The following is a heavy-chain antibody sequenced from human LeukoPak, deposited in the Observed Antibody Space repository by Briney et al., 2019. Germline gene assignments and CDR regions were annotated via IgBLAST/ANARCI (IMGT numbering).Heavy chain of an antibody. Sequence: PGGSLRLSCAASGFSFSSYGMHWVRQAPGKGLEWVAVIWFDGSKKNYADSVKGRFTISRDNSKNTLYLQMNGLRVEDTAVYYCAPQPLDRGINAWGQGTLVTVSS. J-gene: IGHJ5*02. CDR2: IWFDGSKK. D-gene: IGHD1-26*01. CDR1: GFSFSSYG. V-gene: IGHV3-33*01. CDR3: APQPLDRGINA.